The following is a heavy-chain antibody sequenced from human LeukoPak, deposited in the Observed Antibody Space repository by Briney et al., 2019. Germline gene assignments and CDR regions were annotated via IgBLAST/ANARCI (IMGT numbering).Heavy chain of an antibody. CDR1: GGSIRSSSYY. V-gene: IGHV4-39*01. CDR2: IYFSGST. CDR3: ARQVVAVAGTGYFDY. J-gene: IGHJ4*02. D-gene: IGHD6-19*01. Sequence: SETLSLTCTVSGGSIRSSSYYWGWIRQPPGKGLEWIGSIYFSGSTYYNASLKSRGTISVDTSKNQFSLKLNSVTAADTAVYFCARQVVAVAGTGYFDYWGQGTLVTVSS.